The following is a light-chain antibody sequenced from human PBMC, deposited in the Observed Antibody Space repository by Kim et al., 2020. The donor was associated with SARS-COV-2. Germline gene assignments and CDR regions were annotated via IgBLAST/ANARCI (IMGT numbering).Light chain of an antibody. J-gene: IGLJ1*01. V-gene: IGLV2-14*03. CDR3: SSYTSSSTYV. CDR1: SSDVGGYDY. Sequence: QSALTQPASVSGSPGQSITISCTGTSSDVGGYDYVSWYQHPPGKAPELMIYDVSKRPSGVSDRFSGSKSGNTASLTISGLQAEDEADYYCSSYTSSSTYVFGTGTKVTVL. CDR2: DVS.